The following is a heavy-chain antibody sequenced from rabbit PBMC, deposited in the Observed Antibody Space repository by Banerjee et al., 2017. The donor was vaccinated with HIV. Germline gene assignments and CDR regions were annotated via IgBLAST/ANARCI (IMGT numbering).Heavy chain of an antibody. V-gene: IGHV1S40*01. D-gene: IGHD8-1*01. CDR1: GFSFSSNDY. Sequence: QSLEESGGDLVKPGASLTLTCTASGFSFSSNDYMCWVRQAPGKGLEWIACIYAGSSASTYSASWAKGRFTISKTSSTTVTLQMTSLTVADTATYFCARDTGTSFSTYGMDLRGPGTLVTVS. CDR3: ARDTGTSFSTYGMDL. J-gene: IGHJ6*01. CDR2: IYAGSSAST.